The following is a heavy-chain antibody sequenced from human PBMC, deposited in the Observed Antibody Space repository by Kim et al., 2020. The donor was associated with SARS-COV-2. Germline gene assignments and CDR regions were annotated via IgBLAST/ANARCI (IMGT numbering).Heavy chain of an antibody. D-gene: IGHD6-13*01. V-gene: IGHV3-23*01. Sequence: GGSLRLSCAVSGFNFINHDMNWVRQAPGRGLLWVSGISGSASGTNYADSVKGRFTISKDLSKNMLYMEMNNLRVEDTAVYYCAKRESSSWSYIDYWGQGVLVTVSS. CDR1: GFNFINHD. CDR3: AKRESSSWSYIDY. J-gene: IGHJ4*02. CDR2: ISGSASGT.